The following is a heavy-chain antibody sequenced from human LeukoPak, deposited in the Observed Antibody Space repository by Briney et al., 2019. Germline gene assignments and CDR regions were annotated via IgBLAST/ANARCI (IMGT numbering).Heavy chain of an antibody. Sequence: GGSLRLSCAASGFTFSSYAMSWVRQAPGKGLEWVSSISSSSSYIYYADSVKGRFTISRDNAKNSLYLQMNSLRAEDTAVYYCARDEGYCSGGSCYNYFDYWGQGTLVTVSS. J-gene: IGHJ4*02. V-gene: IGHV3-21*01. CDR3: ARDEGYCSGGSCYNYFDY. CDR2: ISSSSSYI. D-gene: IGHD2-15*01. CDR1: GFTFSSYA.